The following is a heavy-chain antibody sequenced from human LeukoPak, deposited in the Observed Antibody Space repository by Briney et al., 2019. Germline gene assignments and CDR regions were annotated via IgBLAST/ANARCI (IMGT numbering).Heavy chain of an antibody. CDR3: ARVSVPAAVGHYYYMDV. D-gene: IGHD2-2*01. Sequence: GASVKVSCKASGYTFTSYYMHWVRQAPGQGLEWMGWINPNSGGTNYAQKFQGRVTMTRDTSISTAYMELSRLRSDDTAVYYCARVSVPAAVGHYYYMDVWGKGTTVTVSS. V-gene: IGHV1-2*02. J-gene: IGHJ6*03. CDR1: GYTFTSYY. CDR2: INPNSGGT.